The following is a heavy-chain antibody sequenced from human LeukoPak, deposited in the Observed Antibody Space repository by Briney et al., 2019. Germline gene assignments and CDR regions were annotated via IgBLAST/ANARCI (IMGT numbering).Heavy chain of an antibody. Sequence: GGSLRLSCAASGFTFSSYGMHWVRQAPGKGLEWVAVIWYDGSNKYYADSVKGRFTISRDNSKNTLYLQMNSLRAEDTAVYYCAKDPTGLEYYFDYWGQGTLVTVSS. CDR2: IWYDGSNK. CDR3: AKDPTGLEYYFDY. D-gene: IGHD1-1*01. J-gene: IGHJ4*02. V-gene: IGHV3-30*02. CDR1: GFTFSSYG.